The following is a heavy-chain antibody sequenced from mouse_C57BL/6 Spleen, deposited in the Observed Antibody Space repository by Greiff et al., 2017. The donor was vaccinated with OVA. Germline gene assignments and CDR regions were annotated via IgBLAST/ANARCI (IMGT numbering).Heavy chain of an antibody. V-gene: IGHV5-9-1*02. CDR3: TRDYYGSSLHWYFDV. D-gene: IGHD1-1*01. J-gene: IGHJ1*03. Sequence: EVMLVESGEGLVKPGGSLKLSCAASGFTFSSYAMSWVRQTPEKRLGWVAYISSGGDYIYYADTVKGRFTISRDNARNTLYLQMSSLKSEDTAMYYCTRDYYGSSLHWYFDVWGTGTTVTVSS. CDR1: GFTFSSYA. CDR2: ISSGGDYI.